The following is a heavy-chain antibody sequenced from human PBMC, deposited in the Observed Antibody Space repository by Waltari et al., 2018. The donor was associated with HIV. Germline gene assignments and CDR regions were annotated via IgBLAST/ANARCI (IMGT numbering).Heavy chain of an antibody. CDR3: ARRGGRSSPLGY. D-gene: IGHD6-13*01. V-gene: IGHV3-7*01. CDR1: GFTFSSYW. Sequence: EVQLVESGGGLVQPGGSLRLSWAASGFTFSSYWLSWVRQAPGKGLEWVANIKQDGSEIYYVDSVKGRFTISRDNAKNSLYLQMNSLRAEDTAVYFCARRGGRSSPLGYWGQGTLVTVSS. CDR2: IKQDGSEI. J-gene: IGHJ4*02.